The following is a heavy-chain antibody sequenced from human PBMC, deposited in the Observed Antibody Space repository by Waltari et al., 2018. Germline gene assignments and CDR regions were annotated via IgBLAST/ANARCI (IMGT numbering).Heavy chain of an antibody. CDR3: ATYIGASIGTAAFDV. D-gene: IGHD1-1*01. J-gene: IGHJ3*01. Sequence: QLQLQESGPGLVKPSETLSLTCSVSGGSITSTKHYWGWIRQPPGRGLEWIGTISYNGATYNSPSLRGRVTVSRDTSMNQLSLKLGSVTAADTAVYYCATYIGASIGTAAFDVWGQGTMVTVSS. V-gene: IGHV4-39*01. CDR2: ISYNGAT. CDR1: GGSITSTKHY.